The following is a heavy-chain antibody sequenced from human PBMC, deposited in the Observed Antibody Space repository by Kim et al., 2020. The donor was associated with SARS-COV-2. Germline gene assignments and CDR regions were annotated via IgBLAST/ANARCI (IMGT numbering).Heavy chain of an antibody. CDR2: INSNGRDA. D-gene: IGHD1-26*01. CDR3: AREMGAIGS. Sequence: GGSLRLSCTASGFTFSSNWMHWVRQAPGKGLVWVSHINSNGRDANYAVPVKGRFTISRDNAKNTLYLQMNSLRDDDTAVYYCAREMGAIGSWGQGTLVTVSS. V-gene: IGHV3-74*01. J-gene: IGHJ4*02. CDR1: GFTFSSNW.